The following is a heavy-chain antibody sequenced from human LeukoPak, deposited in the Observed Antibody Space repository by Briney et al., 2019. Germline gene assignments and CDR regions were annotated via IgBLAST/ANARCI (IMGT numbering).Heavy chain of an antibody. V-gene: IGHV3-48*04. CDR2: ISSSGSTI. CDR1: GFTFSSYW. D-gene: IGHD2-15*01. Sequence: PGGSLRLSCAASGFTFSSYWMSWVRQAPGKGLEWVSYISSSGSTIYYADSVKGRFTISRDNAKNSLYLQMNSLRAEDTAVYYCARDGPRSGPYYYYYYYMDVWGKGTTVTISS. J-gene: IGHJ6*03. CDR3: ARDGPRSGPYYYYYYYMDV.